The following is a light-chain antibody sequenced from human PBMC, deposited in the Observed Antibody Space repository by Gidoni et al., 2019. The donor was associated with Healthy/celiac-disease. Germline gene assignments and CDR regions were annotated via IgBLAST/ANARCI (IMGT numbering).Light chain of an antibody. CDR3: SSYAGSNNLV. CDR2: EVS. Sequence: QSALTQPPSASGSPGQSVTISCTGTSSDVGGYSYVSWYQQHPGKAPKLMIYEVSKRPSGVPDRFSGSKSGNTASLTVSGLQAEDEADYYCSSYAGSNNLVFGGGTKLTGL. V-gene: IGLV2-8*01. J-gene: IGLJ2*01. CDR1: SSDVGGYSY.